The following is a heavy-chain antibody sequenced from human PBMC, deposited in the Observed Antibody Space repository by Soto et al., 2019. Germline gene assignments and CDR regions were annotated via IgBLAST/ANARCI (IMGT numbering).Heavy chain of an antibody. CDR1: GFTVSHYG. D-gene: IGHD1-26*01. CDR3: ARYSGKYQGPIDY. CDR2: ISYDGSNK. V-gene: IGHV3-30*03. Sequence: PGGSLRLSCAASGFTVSHYGIHWVRQAPGKGLEWLAVISYDGSNKHYADSVKGRFTVSRDNSKNTLYLQMNSLRAEDTAVYFCARYSGKYQGPIDYWGQGTLVTVSS. J-gene: IGHJ4*02.